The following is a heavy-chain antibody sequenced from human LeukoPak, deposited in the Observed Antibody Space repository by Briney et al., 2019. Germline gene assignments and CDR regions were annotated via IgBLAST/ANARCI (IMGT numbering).Heavy chain of an antibody. D-gene: IGHD2-2*01. Sequence: GASLRLSCAASGFTFNNYAMNWVRQAPGKGLEWVSVIYSGGSTYYADSVKGRFTISRDNSKNTLYLQMNSLRAEDTAVYYCAGPQYCSSTSCYPDAFDIWGQGTMVTVSS. CDR2: IYSGGST. CDR3: AGPQYCSSTSCYPDAFDI. V-gene: IGHV3-66*02. J-gene: IGHJ3*02. CDR1: GFTFNNYA.